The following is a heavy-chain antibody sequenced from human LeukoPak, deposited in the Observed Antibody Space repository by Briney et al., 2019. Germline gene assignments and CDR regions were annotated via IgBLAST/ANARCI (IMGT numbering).Heavy chain of an antibody. V-gene: IGHV5-51*01. J-gene: IGHJ4*02. CDR2: IYPDDSQT. CDR1: GYGFTSFW. CDR3: ARHTYGESDPYYFDY. D-gene: IGHD3-16*01. Sequence: PGDSLKISCKGFGYGFTSFWIAWVRQMPGKGLQWMGIIYPDDSQTKYSPSFQGQVTITVDKSISTAYLQWSSLKASDTAIYFCARHTYGESDPYYFDYWGQGTLVTVSS.